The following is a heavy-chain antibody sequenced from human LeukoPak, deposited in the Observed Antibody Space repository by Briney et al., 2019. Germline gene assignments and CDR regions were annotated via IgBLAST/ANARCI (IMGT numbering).Heavy chain of an antibody. V-gene: IGHV7-4-1*02. CDR1: GYMFTSYA. CDR2: INANTGNP. CDR3: ARGRSGQQLVHTRYYYYMDV. J-gene: IGHJ6*03. D-gene: IGHD6-13*01. Sequence: ASVKVSCKASGYMFTSYAMNWVRQTPGQGLEWMGWINANTGNPTYAQGFTGRFVFSLDTSVSTAYLQISSLKTEDTAVYYCARGRSGQQLVHTRYYYYMDVWGKGTTVTVSS.